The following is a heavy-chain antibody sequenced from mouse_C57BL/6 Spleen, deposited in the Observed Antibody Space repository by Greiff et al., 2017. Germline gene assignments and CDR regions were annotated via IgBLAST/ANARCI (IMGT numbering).Heavy chain of an antibody. Sequence: EVKVVESGEGLVKPGGSLKLSCAASGFTFSSYAMPWVRQTPEKRLEWVAYISSGGDYIYYANTVKGRFTISRDNARNTLYLQMSSLKSEDTAMYYCTRDDYCGSIGDYWGQGTTLTVSS. D-gene: IGHD1-1*01. CDR3: TRDDYCGSIGDY. CDR2: ISSGGDYI. J-gene: IGHJ2*01. CDR1: GFTFSSYA. V-gene: IGHV5-9-1*02.